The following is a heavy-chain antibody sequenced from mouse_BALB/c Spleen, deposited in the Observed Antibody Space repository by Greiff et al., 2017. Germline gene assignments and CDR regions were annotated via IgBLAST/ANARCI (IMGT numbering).Heavy chain of an antibody. CDR3: APHYYGYAMDY. CDR2: IWGDGST. D-gene: IGHD1-2*01. V-gene: IGHV2-6-7*01. J-gene: IGHJ4*01. CDR1: GFSLTGYG. Sequence: QVQLKESGPGLVAPSQSLSITCTVSGFSLTGYGVNWVRQPPGKGLEWLGMIWGDGSTDYNSALKSRLSISKDNSKSQVFFKMNSLQANDTAIYYCAPHYYGYAMDYWGQGTSVTVSS.